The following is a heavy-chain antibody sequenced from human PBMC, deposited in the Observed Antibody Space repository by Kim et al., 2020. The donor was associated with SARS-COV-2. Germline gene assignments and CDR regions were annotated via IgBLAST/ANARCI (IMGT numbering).Heavy chain of an antibody. Sequence: GGSLRLSCAASGFTFSNAWMSWVRQAPGKGLEWVGRIKSKTDGGTTDYAAPVKGRCTISRDDSKNTLYLQMNSLKTEDTAVYYCTTVFYFDSSGFALLPYYGMDVWGQGTTVTVS. J-gene: IGHJ6*02. D-gene: IGHD3-22*01. CDR3: TTVFYFDSSGFALLPYYGMDV. CDR2: IKSKTDGGTT. V-gene: IGHV3-15*01. CDR1: GFTFSNAW.